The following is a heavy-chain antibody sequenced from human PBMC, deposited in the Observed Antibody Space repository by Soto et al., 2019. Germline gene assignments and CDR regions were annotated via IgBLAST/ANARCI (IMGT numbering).Heavy chain of an antibody. J-gene: IGHJ4*01. CDR3: PPDLAGHCRRASRKQRKTWLVQ. D-gene: IGHD2-2*01. V-gene: IGHV3-15*01. CDR2: IRSNADGGTT. Sequence: GGCLRLSCAASAFTFSNAWMSWVRQTPGKGLEWVGRIRSNADGGTTNYAAPAKDRFTISRDDLKTTLYLQVNTLKTEDTAVYFCPPDLAGHCRRASRKQRKTWLVQGGQGT. CDR1: AFTFSNAW.